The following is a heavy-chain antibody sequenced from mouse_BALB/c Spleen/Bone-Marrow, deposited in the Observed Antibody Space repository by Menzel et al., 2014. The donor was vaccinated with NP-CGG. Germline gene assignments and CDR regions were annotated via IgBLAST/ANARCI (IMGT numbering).Heavy chain of an antibody. D-gene: IGHD2-2*01. V-gene: IGHV1-67*01. Sequence: VQLQQSGPELVRPGVSVKISCKGSGYTFTDYAMHWVKQSHAKSLEWIGVISTYYGNTNYNQKFKGKATMTVDKSSSTAYMELARLTSEGSAIYYCARWLQAMDYWGQGTSVTVSS. CDR2: ISTYYGNT. CDR3: ARWLQAMDY. CDR1: GYTFTDYA. J-gene: IGHJ4*01.